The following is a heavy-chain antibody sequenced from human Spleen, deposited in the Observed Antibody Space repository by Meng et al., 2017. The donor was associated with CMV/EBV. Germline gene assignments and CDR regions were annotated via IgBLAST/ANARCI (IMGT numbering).Heavy chain of an antibody. Sequence: GESLKISCAASGFAFRSYWMHWVRQDPGRGLVWVSRVDSDGSDITYADSVKGRFTISRDNAKNSLYLQMNSLRAEDTAVYYCARDHSGSYSIDYWGQGTLVTVSS. V-gene: IGHV3-74*03. CDR3: ARDHSGSYSIDY. CDR2: VDSDGSDI. J-gene: IGHJ4*02. CDR1: GFAFRSYW. D-gene: IGHD1-26*01.